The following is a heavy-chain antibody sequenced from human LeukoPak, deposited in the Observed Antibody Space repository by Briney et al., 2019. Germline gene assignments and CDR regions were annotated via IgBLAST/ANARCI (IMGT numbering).Heavy chain of an antibody. CDR2: ISGSGGST. CDR1: GFTFSSYA. J-gene: IGHJ6*03. D-gene: IGHD6-6*01. Sequence: GGSLRLSCAASGFTFSSYAMSWVRQAPGKGLEWVSAISGSGGSTYYADSVKGRFTISRDNSKNTLYLQMNSLRAEDTAVYYCAKSSSYYYYYYMDVWGKGTTVTVSS. V-gene: IGHV3-23*01. CDR3: AKSSSYYYYYYMDV.